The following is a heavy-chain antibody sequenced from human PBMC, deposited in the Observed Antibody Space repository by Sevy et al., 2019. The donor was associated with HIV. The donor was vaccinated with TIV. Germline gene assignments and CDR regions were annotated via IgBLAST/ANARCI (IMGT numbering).Heavy chain of an antibody. V-gene: IGHV3-23*01. CDR1: EFTFSSHA. J-gene: IGHJ3*02. CDR3: ARDGGGISAFDI. D-gene: IGHD3-10*01. CDR2: ISGNGENR. Sequence: GGYLRLSCAASEFTFSSHAVSWVRQAPGKGLEWVSAISGNGENRHYADSVRGRFTISRDNFKNTLYLQMNSLRAEDSALYYCARDGGGISAFDIWGQGTMVTVSS.